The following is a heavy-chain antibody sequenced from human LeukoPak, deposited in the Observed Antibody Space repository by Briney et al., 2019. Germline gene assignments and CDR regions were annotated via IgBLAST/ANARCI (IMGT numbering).Heavy chain of an antibody. D-gene: IGHD4-11*01. CDR1: GGSISSDY. Sequence: SETLSLTCTVSGGSISSDYWSWIRQPAGKGLEWIGRINISGSTNYNPSLKSRVTISVDTSKNQFSLKLSSVTAADTVVYYCARDRLQRNWFDPWGQGTLVTVSS. V-gene: IGHV4-4*07. CDR3: ARDRLQRNWFDP. CDR2: INISGST. J-gene: IGHJ5*02.